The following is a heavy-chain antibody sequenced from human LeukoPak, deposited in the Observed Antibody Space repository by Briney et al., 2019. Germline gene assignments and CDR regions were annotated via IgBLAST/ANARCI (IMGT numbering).Heavy chain of an antibody. V-gene: IGHV3-23*01. J-gene: IGHJ4*02. CDR3: AKDVSSGWYAEFDY. D-gene: IGHD6-19*01. CDR2: ISGSGGST. CDR1: GFTFSSYA. Sequence: PGGSLRLSCAASGFTFSSYAMSWVRQAPGKGLEWVSAISGSGGSTYYADSVKGRFTISRDNSKNTLYLQMTSLRAEDTAVYYCAKDVSSGWYAEFDYWGQGTLVTVSS.